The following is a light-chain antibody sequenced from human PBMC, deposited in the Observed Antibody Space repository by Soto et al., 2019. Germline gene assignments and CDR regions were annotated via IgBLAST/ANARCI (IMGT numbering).Light chain of an antibody. V-gene: IGLV2-14*01. CDR1: SSDVGGFNY. Sequence: QSALTQPASVSGSLGQSITISCTGTSSDVGGFNYVSWYQQRPGKAPKLMIYEVSNRPSGVSNRFSGSKSGNTASLTISGLQAEDEADYYCSSYTSSSTYVFGSGTKVTVL. CDR2: EVS. CDR3: SSYTSSSTYV. J-gene: IGLJ1*01.